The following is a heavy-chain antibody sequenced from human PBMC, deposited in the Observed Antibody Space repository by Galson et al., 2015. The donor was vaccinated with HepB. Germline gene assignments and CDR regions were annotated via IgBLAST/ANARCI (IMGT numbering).Heavy chain of an antibody. Sequence: SLRLSCAASGFTFSSYSMNWVRQAPGKGLEWVSSISSSSSYIYYADSVKGRFTISRDNAKNSLYLQMNSLRAEDTAVYYCAREGPYYYDSSGYFSFDYWGQGTLVTVSS. CDR2: ISSSSSYI. V-gene: IGHV3-21*01. CDR3: AREGPYYYDSSGYFSFDY. J-gene: IGHJ4*02. CDR1: GFTFSSYS. D-gene: IGHD3-22*01.